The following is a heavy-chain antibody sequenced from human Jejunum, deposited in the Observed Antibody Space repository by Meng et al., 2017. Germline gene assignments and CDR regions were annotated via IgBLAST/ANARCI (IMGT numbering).Heavy chain of an antibody. V-gene: IGHV7-4-1*02. CDR2: INTNTGNP. D-gene: IGHD6-6*01. Sequence: QVQLVQYGSELKKPGASVKVSCKASGYSFTNNAINWVRQAPGQGLEWMGWINTNTGNPTYAQGFTGRFVFSLDTSVSTAYLQISNLKAEDTAVYYSARANVPRPYDSGGQGTLVTVSS. CDR3: ARANVPRPYDS. J-gene: IGHJ4*02. CDR1: GYSFTNNA.